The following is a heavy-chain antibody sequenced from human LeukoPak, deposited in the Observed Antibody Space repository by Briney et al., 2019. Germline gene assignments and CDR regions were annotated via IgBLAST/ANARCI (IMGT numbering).Heavy chain of an antibody. CDR1: GYSVSSGYY. J-gene: IGHJ4*02. V-gene: IGHV4-38-2*02. CDR2: IYHSGRT. CDR3: ARSPEGDYRRPLHFDY. Sequence: KPSETLSLTCTVSGYSVSSGYYWGWIRQPPGKGLEWIGSIYHSGRTFYNPSLKSRVTISVDTSKNQFSLKLSSVTAADTAVYYCARSPEGDYRRPLHFDYWGQGTLVTVSS. D-gene: IGHD4-11*01.